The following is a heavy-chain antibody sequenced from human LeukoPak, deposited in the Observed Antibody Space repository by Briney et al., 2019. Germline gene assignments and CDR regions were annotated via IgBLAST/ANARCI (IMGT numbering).Heavy chain of an antibody. Sequence: SVKVSCKASGFTFTSSAMQWVRPARGQRLEWIGWIVVGSGNTNYAQKFQERVTITRDMSTSTAYMELSSLRSEDTAVYYCAAEPPGSSDQGLDYWGQGTLVTVSS. D-gene: IGHD2-2*01. J-gene: IGHJ4*02. CDR2: IVVGSGNT. CDR3: AAEPPGSSDQGLDY. V-gene: IGHV1-58*02. CDR1: GFTFTSSA.